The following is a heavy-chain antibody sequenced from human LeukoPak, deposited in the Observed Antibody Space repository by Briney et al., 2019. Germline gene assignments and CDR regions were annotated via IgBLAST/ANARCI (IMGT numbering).Heavy chain of an antibody. J-gene: IGHJ6*03. V-gene: IGHV1-18*04. Sequence: ASVKVSCKASAYTFTGYYMHWVRQAPGQGLEWMGWISAYNGNTNYAQKLQGRVTMTTDTSTSTAYMELRSLRSDDTAVYYCARPHSYGNYYYMDVWGKGTTVTVSS. CDR3: ARPHSYGNYYYMDV. D-gene: IGHD5-18*01. CDR1: AYTFTGYY. CDR2: ISAYNGNT.